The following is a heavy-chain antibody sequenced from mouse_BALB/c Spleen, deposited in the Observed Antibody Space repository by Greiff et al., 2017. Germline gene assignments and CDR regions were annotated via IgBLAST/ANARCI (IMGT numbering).Heavy chain of an antibody. Sequence: VQLQQSGAELVKPGASVKLSCTASGFNIKDTYMHWVKQRPEQGLEWIGRIDPANGNTKYDPKFQGKATITADTSSNTAYLQLSSMTSEDTAVYYCARGLLRLPYAMDYWGQGTSVTVSS. J-gene: IGHJ4*01. D-gene: IGHD1-2*01. CDR1: GFNIKDTY. V-gene: IGHV14-3*02. CDR2: IDPANGNT. CDR3: ARGLLRLPYAMDY.